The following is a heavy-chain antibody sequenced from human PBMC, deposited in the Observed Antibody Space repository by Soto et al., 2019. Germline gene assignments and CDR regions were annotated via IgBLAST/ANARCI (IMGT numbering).Heavy chain of an antibody. D-gene: IGHD3-10*02. V-gene: IGHV3-74*01. CDR3: ACSYGRDV. CDR1: GFTFSDYW. J-gene: IGHJ6*02. CDR2: ISSDGTGT. Sequence: EMQLVESGGDLVQPGGSLRLSCAASGFTFSDYWMHWVRHAPGKGLVWVSRISSDGTGTTYADSVKGRFTISRDNAKNTLYLQMNSLRDEDTAVYYCACSYGRDVWGQGTTVTVS.